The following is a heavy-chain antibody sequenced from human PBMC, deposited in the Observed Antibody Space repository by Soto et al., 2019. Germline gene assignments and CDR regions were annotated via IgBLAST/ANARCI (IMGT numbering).Heavy chain of an antibody. CDR1: GDSIVSGGYS. CDR3: ARDGAWRGFDV. Sequence: SETLSLTCTVSGDSIVSGGYSFGCIRQPPGKGLEWVGYIDRSGSTYYNPSLQSRVTISVDRSSHQFSLSLTSVTAADTAFYYCARDGAWRGFDVWGQGTTVTVSS. D-gene: IGHD1-26*01. J-gene: IGHJ6*02. CDR2: IDRSGST. V-gene: IGHV4-30-2*01.